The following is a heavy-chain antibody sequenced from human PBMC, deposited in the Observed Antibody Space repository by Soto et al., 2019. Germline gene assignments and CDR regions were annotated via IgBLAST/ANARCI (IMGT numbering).Heavy chain of an antibody. CDR2: ISYDGSNK. D-gene: IGHD1-7*01. Sequence: GSLRLSCAASGFTFSSYAMHWVRQAPGKGLEWVAVISYDGSNKYYADSVKGRFTISRDNSKNTLYLQMNSLRAEDTAVYYCAREGITGTMGEYYFDYWGQGTLVTVSS. CDR1: GFTFSSYA. CDR3: AREGITGTMGEYYFDY. J-gene: IGHJ4*02. V-gene: IGHV3-30-3*01.